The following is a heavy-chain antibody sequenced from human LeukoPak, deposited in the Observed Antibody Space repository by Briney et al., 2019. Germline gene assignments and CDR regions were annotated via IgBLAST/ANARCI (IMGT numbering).Heavy chain of an antibody. CDR2: INPNSGGT. CDR1: GYTLTGYY. CDR3: ARVGAYSSSSPD. J-gene: IGHJ4*02. D-gene: IGHD6-6*01. Sequence: ASVKVSCKASGYTLTGYYMHWVRQAPGQGLEWMGWINPNSGGTNYAQKFQGRVTMTRDTSISTAYMELSRLRADDTAVYYCARVGAYSSSSPDWGQGTLVTVSS. V-gene: IGHV1-2*02.